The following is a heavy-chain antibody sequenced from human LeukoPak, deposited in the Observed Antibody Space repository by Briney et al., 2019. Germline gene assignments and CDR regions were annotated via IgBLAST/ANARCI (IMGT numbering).Heavy chain of an antibody. D-gene: IGHD6-13*01. CDR2: SSSDGGEQ. J-gene: IGHJ3*01. Sequence: GGSLRLSCAASGFTFRGNLLHWVRQAPGKGLKWVAGSSSDGGEQYYADSVKGRFTFSRDNSKSTLVLQMSSLRPDDTAVYYCARESSSRRFVFDVWGQGTVVTVSS. CDR3: ARESSSRRFVFDV. V-gene: IGHV3-30*15. CDR1: GFTFRGNL.